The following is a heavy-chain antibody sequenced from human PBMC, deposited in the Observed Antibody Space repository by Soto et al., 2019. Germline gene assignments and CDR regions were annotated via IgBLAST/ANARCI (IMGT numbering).Heavy chain of an antibody. CDR1: GFTFSSYA. J-gene: IGHJ6*02. D-gene: IGHD3-10*01. CDR2: ISYDGSNK. V-gene: IGHV3-30-3*01. Sequence: QVQLVESGGGVVQPGRSLRLSCAASGFTFSSYAMHWVRQAPGKGLEWVAVISYDGSNKYYADSVKGRFTISRGNSKNTLYLQMNSLRAEDTAVYYCARDQLRWFGELLPPRYYYGMDVWGQGTTVTVSS. CDR3: ARDQLRWFGELLPPRYYYGMDV.